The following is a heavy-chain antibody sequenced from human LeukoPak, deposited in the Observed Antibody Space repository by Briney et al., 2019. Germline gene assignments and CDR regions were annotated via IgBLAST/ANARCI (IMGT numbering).Heavy chain of an antibody. J-gene: IGHJ4*02. CDR2: ISSSSSYM. Sequence: GGSLRLSCVASGFTFSTYSMNWVRQAPGKGLEWVSSISSSSSYMYYADSVKGRFTISRDNCKNSLYLQMNSLRAEDTAVYYCARDKDSSGWYEYCGQGTLVTVSS. V-gene: IGHV3-21*01. CDR1: GFTFSTYS. D-gene: IGHD6-19*01. CDR3: ARDKDSSGWYEY.